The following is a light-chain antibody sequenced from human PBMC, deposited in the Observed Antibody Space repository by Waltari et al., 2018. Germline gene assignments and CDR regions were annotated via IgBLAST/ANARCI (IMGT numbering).Light chain of an antibody. V-gene: IGLV1-44*01. CDR3: AAWDDSLNGFYV. CDR1: SSHVGSSP. Sequence: QSVLTQPPSASGTPGQTVTISCSGSSSHVGSSPVSWYQQLPGTAPKLLIFSHNQRPSGVPDRFSGSKSGTSASLAISGLQSEDEADYFCAAWDDSLNGFYVFGTGTRVTVL. CDR2: SHN. J-gene: IGLJ1*01.